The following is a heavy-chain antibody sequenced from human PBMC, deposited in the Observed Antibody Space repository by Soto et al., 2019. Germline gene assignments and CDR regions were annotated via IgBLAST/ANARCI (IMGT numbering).Heavy chain of an antibody. CDR2: IYYDGSNK. CDR1: GFTFSSYA. Sequence: GGSLSLSCAASGFTFSSYAMHWVRQAPGKGLEWVAVIYYDGSNKYYVDSVKGRFTISRDNSKNTLYLQMNSLRAEDTAVYYCARPYCSGGICYYYFDYWGQGTLVTVSS. J-gene: IGHJ4*02. D-gene: IGHD2-15*01. V-gene: IGHV3-33*01. CDR3: ARPYCSGGICYYYFDY.